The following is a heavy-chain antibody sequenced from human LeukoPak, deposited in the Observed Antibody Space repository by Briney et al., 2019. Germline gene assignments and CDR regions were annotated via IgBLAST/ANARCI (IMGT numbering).Heavy chain of an antibody. CDR3: ARHYYDSSGYYGGIDY. CDR1: GGTFSSYA. CDR2: INPSGGST. J-gene: IGHJ4*02. Sequence: ASVKVSCKASGGTFSSYAISWVRQAPGQGLEWMGIINPSGGSTSYAQKFQGRVTMTRDMSTSTVYMELSSLRSEDTAVYYCARHYYDSSGYYGGIDYWGQGTLVTVSS. D-gene: IGHD3-22*01. V-gene: IGHV1-46*01.